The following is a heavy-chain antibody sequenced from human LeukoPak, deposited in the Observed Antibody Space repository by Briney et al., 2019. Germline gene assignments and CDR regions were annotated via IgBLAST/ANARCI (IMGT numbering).Heavy chain of an antibody. D-gene: IGHD2-2*01. V-gene: IGHV4-59*08. CDR3: ARSDCSSTSCSYYYGMDV. J-gene: IGHJ6*02. CDR2: IYYSGST. CDR1: GGSISSYY. Sequence: SETLSLTCTASGGSISSYYWSWIRQPPGKGLEWIGYIYYSGSTNYNPSLKSRVTISVDTSKNQFSLKLSSVTAADTAVYYCARSDCSSTSCSYYYGMDVWGQGTTVTVSS.